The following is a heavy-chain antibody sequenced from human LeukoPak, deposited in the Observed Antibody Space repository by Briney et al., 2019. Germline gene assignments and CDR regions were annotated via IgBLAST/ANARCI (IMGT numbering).Heavy chain of an antibody. V-gene: IGHV4-38-2*02. CDR2: IYHSGST. J-gene: IGHJ3*02. CDR1: GYSISSVYY. D-gene: IGHD3-10*01. Sequence: SETLSLTCIVSGYSISSVYYWGWIRQPPGKGLEWIGSIYHSGSTYYSPSLRSRVTISLDTSRNQFSLKLNSVTAADTAVYYCAKSNGYGLVDIWGQGTMVTVSS. CDR3: AKSNGYGLVDI.